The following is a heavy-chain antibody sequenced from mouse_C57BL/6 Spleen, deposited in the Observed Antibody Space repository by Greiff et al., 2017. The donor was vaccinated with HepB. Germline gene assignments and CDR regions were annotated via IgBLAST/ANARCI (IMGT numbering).Heavy chain of an antibody. CDR2: ISYSGST. V-gene: IGHV3-1*01. J-gene: IGHJ3*01. Sequence: EVKLVESGPGMVKPSQSLSLTCTVTGYSITSGYDWHWIRHFPGNKLEWMGYISYSGSTNYNPSLKSRISITHDTSKNHFFLKLNSVTTEDTATYYCARGGDYDVSWFAYWGQGTLVTVSA. CDR1: GYSITSGYD. CDR3: ARGGDYDVSWFAY. D-gene: IGHD2-4*01.